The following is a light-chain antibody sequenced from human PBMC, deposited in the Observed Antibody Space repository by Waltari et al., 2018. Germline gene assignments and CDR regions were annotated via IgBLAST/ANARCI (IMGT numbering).Light chain of an antibody. J-gene: IGKJ4*01. CDR1: QSVTNY. Sequence: DIVLTQSPATLSLSTGERATLSCRASQSVTNYLAWYQLKPGQAPRLLIYDASNRATGIPARFSGSGSGTDFTLTISNLEPEDSAVYYCQQRSKWPLTFGRGTKVEIK. CDR2: DAS. V-gene: IGKV3-11*01. CDR3: QQRSKWPLT.